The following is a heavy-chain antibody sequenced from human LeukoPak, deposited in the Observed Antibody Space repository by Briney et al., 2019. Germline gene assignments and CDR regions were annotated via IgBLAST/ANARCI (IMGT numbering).Heavy chain of an antibody. V-gene: IGHV1-18*01. D-gene: IGHD4-17*01. CDR3: ARESTVTNRYWYFDL. CDR1: GYTFTSYG. CDR2: ISAYNGNT. J-gene: IGHJ2*01. Sequence: ASVRVSCKASGYTFTSYGISWVRQAPGQGLEWMGWISAYNGNTNYAQKLQGRVTMTTDTSTSTAYMELRSLRSDDTAVYYCARESTVTNRYWYFDLWGRGTLVTVSS.